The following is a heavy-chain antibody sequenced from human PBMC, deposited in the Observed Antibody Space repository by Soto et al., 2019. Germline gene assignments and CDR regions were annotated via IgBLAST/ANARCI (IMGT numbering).Heavy chain of an antibody. Sequence: PGGSLRLSCAASGFTFSSYSMNWVRQAPGKGLEWVSSISSSSSYIYYADSVKGRFTISRDNAKNSLYLQMNSLRAEDTAVYYCARARVVFTPGAFDIWGQGTMVTVSS. CDR2: ISSSSSYI. CDR3: ARARVVFTPGAFDI. J-gene: IGHJ3*02. CDR1: GFTFSSYS. V-gene: IGHV3-21*01. D-gene: IGHD2-15*01.